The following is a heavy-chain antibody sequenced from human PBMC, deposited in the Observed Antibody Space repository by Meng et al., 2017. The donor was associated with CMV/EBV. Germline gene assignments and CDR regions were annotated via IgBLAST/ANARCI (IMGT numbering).Heavy chain of an antibody. J-gene: IGHJ5*02. CDR1: GGSISSSSYY. CDR3: ARSIAARPYRYNWFDP. Sequence: QLQLQESGPGLVNPSRTLSLTCTVSGGSISSSSYYWGWIRQPPGKGLEWIGSIYYSGSTYYNPSLKSRVTISVDTSKNQFSLKLSSVTAADTAVYYCARSIAARPYRYNWFDPWGQGTLVTVSS. CDR2: IYYSGST. V-gene: IGHV4-39*07. D-gene: IGHD6-6*01.